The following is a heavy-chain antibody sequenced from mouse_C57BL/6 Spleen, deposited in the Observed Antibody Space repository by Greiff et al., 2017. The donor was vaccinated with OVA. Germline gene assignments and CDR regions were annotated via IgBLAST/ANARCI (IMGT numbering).Heavy chain of an antibody. CDR2: INYDGSST. CDR3: ARVGGLTLDY. Sequence: EVKLVESEGGLVQPGSSMKLSCTASGFTFSDYYMAWVRQVPEKGLEWVANINYDGSSTYYLDSLKSRFIISRDNAKNILYLQMSSLKSEDTATYYCARVGGLTLDYWGQGTTLTVSS. V-gene: IGHV5-16*01. D-gene: IGHD3-1*01. CDR1: GFTFSDYY. J-gene: IGHJ2*01.